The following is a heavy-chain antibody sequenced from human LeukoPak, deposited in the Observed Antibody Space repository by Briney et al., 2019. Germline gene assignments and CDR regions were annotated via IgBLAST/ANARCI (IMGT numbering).Heavy chain of an antibody. CDR2: INDDESEK. Sequence: GGSLRLPCVGYGFTFDYWMSWVRQAPGKGLEWVANINDDESEKYYVDSVKGRFTVSRDNARSSLFLQMNNLNAEDTAIYFCARVSTRSGTTYYFDYWGQGTLVTVSS. CDR3: ARVSTRSGTTYYFDY. J-gene: IGHJ4*02. D-gene: IGHD3-10*01. CDR1: GFTFDYW. V-gene: IGHV3-7*01.